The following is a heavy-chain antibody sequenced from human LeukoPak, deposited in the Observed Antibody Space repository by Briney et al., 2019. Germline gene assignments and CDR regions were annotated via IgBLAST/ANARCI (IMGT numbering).Heavy chain of an antibody. J-gene: IGHJ4*02. CDR3: ARDLSIAVAGLFDY. CDR1: GYTFTSYG. D-gene: IGHD6-19*01. V-gene: IGHV1-18*01. CDR2: ISAYNGNT. Sequence: ASVKVSCKASGYTFTSYGISWVRQAPGQGLEWMGWISAYNGNTNYAQKLQGRVTMTTDTSTSTAYMELRSLRSDDTAVYYCARDLSIAVAGLFDYWGQGTLVTVSS.